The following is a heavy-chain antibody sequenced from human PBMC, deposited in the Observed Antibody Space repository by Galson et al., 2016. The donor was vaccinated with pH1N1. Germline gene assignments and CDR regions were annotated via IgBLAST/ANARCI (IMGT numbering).Heavy chain of an antibody. Sequence: QSGAEVKKPGESLKISCKDSGYSFTSYWIAWVRQMPGKGLEWMGVIYPVDSDTRYSPSFQGQVTVSADKSITTAYLQWSSLKASDSGMYYCARLSRYCNGGSCFAFDYWGQGALVSVSS. CDR3: ARLSRYCNGGSCFAFDY. CDR2: IYPVDSDT. J-gene: IGHJ4*02. D-gene: IGHD2-15*01. V-gene: IGHV5-51*01. CDR1: GYSFTSYW.